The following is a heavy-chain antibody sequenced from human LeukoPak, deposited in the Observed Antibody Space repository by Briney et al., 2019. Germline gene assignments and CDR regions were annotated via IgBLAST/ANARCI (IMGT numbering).Heavy chain of an antibody. D-gene: IGHD6-19*01. J-gene: IGHJ4*02. CDR2: IKRDGSEK. Sequence: GGSLRLSCAASGFTFSSYWMSWVRQAPGKGLEWVANIKRDGSEKYYVDSVKGRFTISRDNAKNSLYLQMNSLRAEDTAVYYCASRGPGIAVAGDGYWGQGTLVTVSS. CDR3: ASRGPGIAVAGDGY. CDR1: GFTFSSYW. V-gene: IGHV3-7*01.